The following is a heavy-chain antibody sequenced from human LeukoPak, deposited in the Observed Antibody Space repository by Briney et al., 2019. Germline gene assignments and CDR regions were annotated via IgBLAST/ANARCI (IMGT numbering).Heavy chain of an antibody. Sequence: PGGSLRLSCAASGFTLSSYWMNWVRQAPGKGLVWVSRIASDGSSTTYADSVKGRFTISRDNSKNTLYLQMNSLRAEDTAVYYCAREAMATIAAGGFDYWGQGTLVTVSS. D-gene: IGHD5-24*01. CDR2: IASDGSST. CDR1: GFTLSSYW. V-gene: IGHV3-74*01. J-gene: IGHJ4*02. CDR3: AREAMATIAAGGFDY.